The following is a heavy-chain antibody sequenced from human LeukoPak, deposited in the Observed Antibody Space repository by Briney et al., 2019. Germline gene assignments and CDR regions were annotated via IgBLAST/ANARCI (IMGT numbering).Heavy chain of an antibody. CDR1: GFTVSSNY. CDR3: ARDVLDYYDSSGYYLSSYFDY. CDR2: IYSGGST. J-gene: IGHJ4*02. V-gene: IGHV3-66*01. D-gene: IGHD3-22*01. Sequence: GGSLRLSCAASGFTVSSNYMSWVRQAPGKGLEWVSVIYSGGSTYYADSVKGRFTISRDNSKNTLYLQMNSLRAEDTAVYYCARDVLDYYDSSGYYLSSYFDYWGQGTLLVTVSS.